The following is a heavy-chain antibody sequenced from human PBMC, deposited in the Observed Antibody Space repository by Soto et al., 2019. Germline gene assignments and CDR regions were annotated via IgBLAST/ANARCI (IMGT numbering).Heavy chain of an antibody. D-gene: IGHD1-7*01. V-gene: IGHV3-23*01. Sequence: GGSLRLSCAASGFTFSSYAMSWVRQAPGKGLEWVSAISGSGGSTYYADSVKGRFTISRDNSKNTLYLQMNGLRSDDTAVYYCALLPSCATNSCPTWNYAVGYWGQGTLVTVSS. CDR2: ISGSGGST. CDR1: GFTFSSYA. J-gene: IGHJ4*02. CDR3: ALLPSCATNSCPTWNYAVGY.